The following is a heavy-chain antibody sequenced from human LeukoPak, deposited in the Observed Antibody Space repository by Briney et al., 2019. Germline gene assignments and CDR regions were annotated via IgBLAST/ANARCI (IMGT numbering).Heavy chain of an antibody. CDR3: ARPTVTTWVGAFDI. D-gene: IGHD4-17*01. J-gene: IGHJ3*02. V-gene: IGHV4-61*02. CDR1: GGSISSGSYY. Sequence: SQTLSLTCTVSGGSISSGSYYWSWIRQPAGKGLEWIGRIYTSGSTHYNPSLKSRVTISVDTSKNQFSLKLSSVTAADTAVYYCARPTVTTWVGAFDIWGQGTMVTVSS. CDR2: IYTSGST.